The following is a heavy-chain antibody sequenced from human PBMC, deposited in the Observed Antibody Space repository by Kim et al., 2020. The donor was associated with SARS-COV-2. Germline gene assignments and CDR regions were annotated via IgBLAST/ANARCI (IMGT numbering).Heavy chain of an antibody. D-gene: IGHD3-16*02. V-gene: IGHV5-10-1*01. CDR3: ARLKYDYVWGSYRSMYYFDY. Sequence: GESLKISCKGSGYSFTSYWISWVRQMPGKGLEWMGRIDPSDSYTNYSPSFQGHVTISADKSISTAYLQWSSLKASDTAMYYCARLKYDYVWGSYRSMYYFDYWGQGTLVTVSS. CDR1: GYSFTSYW. CDR2: IDPSDSYT. J-gene: IGHJ4*02.